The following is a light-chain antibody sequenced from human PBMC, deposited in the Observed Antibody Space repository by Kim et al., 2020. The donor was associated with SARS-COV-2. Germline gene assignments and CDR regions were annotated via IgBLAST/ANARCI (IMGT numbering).Light chain of an antibody. CDR2: DAS. V-gene: IGKV1-33*01. CDR1: QAITYY. J-gene: IGKJ2*01. CDR3: QQYDNLPYT. Sequence: SAPVGDRVTITCQASQAITYYGNWYQQKPGKAPKILIYDASNLETGVPSRFSGSGSGTDFTFTITSLQSEDIGTYYCQQYDNLPYTFGQGTKLEI.